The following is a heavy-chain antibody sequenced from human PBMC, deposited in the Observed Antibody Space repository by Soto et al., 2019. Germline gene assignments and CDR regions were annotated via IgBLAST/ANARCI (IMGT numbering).Heavy chain of an antibody. D-gene: IGHD6-13*01. CDR1: GFTFDSYP. CDR3: ARAEYSSSWSPYYYYYGMDV. CDR2: VSYDGTKE. Sequence: QVPLVESGGGVVQPGRSLRLSCAVSGFTFDSYPMHWVRQAPGKGLEWVAVVSYDGTKEYYADSVKGRFTISRDNSTSTLSLQMNSLRADDTAVYYCARAEYSSSWSPYYYYYGMDVWGQGTTGTVSS. V-gene: IGHV3-30*14. J-gene: IGHJ6*02.